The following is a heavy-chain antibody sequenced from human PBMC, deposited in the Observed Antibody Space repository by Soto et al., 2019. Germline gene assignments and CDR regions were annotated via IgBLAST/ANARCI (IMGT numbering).Heavy chain of an antibody. D-gene: IGHD3-9*01. Sequence: GSLRLSCAASGFSFAGYAVAWVRQAPGKGLEWVSTVSGGGGSTYYADSVKGRFTISRDNSGNTVYLQMNSLNAGDTALYYCAKTESFNGYYNAFDSWGQGTRVTVSS. J-gene: IGHJ4*02. CDR2: VSGGGGST. CDR3: AKTESFNGYYNAFDS. CDR1: GFSFAGYA. V-gene: IGHV3-23*01.